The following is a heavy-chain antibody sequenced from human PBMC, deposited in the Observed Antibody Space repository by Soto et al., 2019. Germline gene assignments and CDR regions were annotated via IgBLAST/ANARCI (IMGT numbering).Heavy chain of an antibody. Sequence: GGSLRLSCAASGFTFDDYAMHWVRQAPGKGLEWVSGISWNSGSIGYADSVKGRFTISRDNAKNSLYLQMNSLRAEDTALYYCAKGRIHYGMDVWGQGTTVTVSS. V-gene: IGHV3-9*01. J-gene: IGHJ6*02. CDR1: GFTFDDYA. CDR3: AKGRIHYGMDV. CDR2: ISWNSGSI.